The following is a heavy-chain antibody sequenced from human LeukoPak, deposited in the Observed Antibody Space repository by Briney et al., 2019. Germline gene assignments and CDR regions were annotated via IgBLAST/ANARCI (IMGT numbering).Heavy chain of an antibody. CDR1: GFTFSTSA. D-gene: IGHD3-10*01. V-gene: IGHV3-23*01. CDR2: ISTTVGNT. CDR3: TKRAEFGGFDP. J-gene: IGHJ5*02. Sequence: QPGGSLRLSCAASGFTFSTSAMSWVRQAPGKGLEWVPSISTTVGNTYYADSVKGRFTISRDNSNNTLYLQMNSLTAEDTAVYYCTKRAEFGGFDPWGQGTLVTVS.